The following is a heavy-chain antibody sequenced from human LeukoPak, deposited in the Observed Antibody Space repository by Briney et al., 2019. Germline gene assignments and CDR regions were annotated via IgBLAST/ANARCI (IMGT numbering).Heavy chain of an antibody. Sequence: GGSLRLSCAASGFTVITNDMTWVRQAPGKGLEWVSVLYSDGNTKYADSVQGRFTISRDNSKHTLYLEMNSLSPDDTAVYYCARGVEPLAANTLAYWGQGTLVTVSS. CDR1: GFTVITND. CDR3: ARGVEPLAANTLAY. CDR2: LYSDGNT. V-gene: IGHV3-53*01. J-gene: IGHJ4*02. D-gene: IGHD1-14*01.